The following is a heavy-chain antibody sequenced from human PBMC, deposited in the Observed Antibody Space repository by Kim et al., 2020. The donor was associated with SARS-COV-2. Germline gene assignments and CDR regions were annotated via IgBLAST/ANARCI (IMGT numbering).Heavy chain of an antibody. Sequence: GGSLRLSCAASGFTFSSYGMHWVRQAPGKGLEWVAVISYDGSNKYYADCVKGRFTIPRDNSKNTLYLQMNSLRAEDTAVYYCAKGYSSSSNVCDYWGQGTLVTVSS. J-gene: IGHJ4*02. CDR1: GFTFSSYG. V-gene: IGHV3-30*18. CDR3: AKGYSSSSNVCDY. CDR2: ISYDGSNK. D-gene: IGHD6-6*01.